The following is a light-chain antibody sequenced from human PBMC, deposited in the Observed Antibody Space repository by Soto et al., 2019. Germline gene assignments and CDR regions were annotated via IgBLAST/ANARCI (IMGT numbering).Light chain of an antibody. CDR1: QSVSSSY. V-gene: IGKV3-20*01. Sequence: EIVLTQSPGTLSLYPGERATLSCRASQSVSSSYLAWYQQKPGQAPRLLIYGASSRATGIPDRFSGSGSGTDFTLTISRLEPEDFAVYYCQQYGSSPWTFGQGTKVEMK. CDR3: QQYGSSPWT. J-gene: IGKJ1*01. CDR2: GAS.